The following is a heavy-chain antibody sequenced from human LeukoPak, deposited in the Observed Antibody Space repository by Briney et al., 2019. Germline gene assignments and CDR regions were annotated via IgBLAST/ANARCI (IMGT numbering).Heavy chain of an antibody. CDR2: FSGSGGNT. CDR3: AKDHSSGWYAFDY. J-gene: IGHJ4*02. D-gene: IGHD6-19*01. Sequence: PGGSLRLSCAASGFTFSSYAMSWVRQAPGKGLEWVSAFSGSGGNTYYADSVKGRFTVSRDNSKNTLYLQMNSLRAEDTAVYYCAKDHSSGWYAFDYWGQGTLVTVSS. V-gene: IGHV3-23*01. CDR1: GFTFSSYA.